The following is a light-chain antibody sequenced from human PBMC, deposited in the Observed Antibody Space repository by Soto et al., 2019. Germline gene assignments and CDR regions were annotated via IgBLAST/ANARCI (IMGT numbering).Light chain of an antibody. CDR1: ALPKQY. J-gene: IGLJ3*02. V-gene: IGLV3-25*03. CDR3: QSADSSGTWV. Sequence: SYELTQQPSVSVSPGQTARITCSGDALPKQYAYWYQQKPGQAPVLVIYKDSERPSGIPERFSGSSSGTTVTLTISGVQAEDEDDYYCQSADSSGTWVFGGGTKLTVL. CDR2: KDS.